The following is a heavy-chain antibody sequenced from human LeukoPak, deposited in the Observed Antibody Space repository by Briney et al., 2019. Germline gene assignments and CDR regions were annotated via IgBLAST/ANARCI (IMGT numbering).Heavy chain of an antibody. CDR3: ARRGRNSSGWQDYL. Sequence: PSETLSLTCTVSGGSISSYYWSWIRQPPGKGLEWIANIYHTGSTNYNPSLSSRVTISIDTAKNQFSLKLTSVAAADTAVYYCARRGRNSSGWQDYLWGQGTLVTVSS. CDR1: GGSISSYY. D-gene: IGHD6-25*01. J-gene: IGHJ4*02. CDR2: IYHTGST. V-gene: IGHV4-59*01.